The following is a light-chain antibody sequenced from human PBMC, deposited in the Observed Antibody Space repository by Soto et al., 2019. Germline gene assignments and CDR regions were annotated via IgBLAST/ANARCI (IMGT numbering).Light chain of an antibody. CDR1: SSGSVASNY. CDR3: CSHSSSITWM. V-gene: IGLV2-14*03. CDR2: EVA. J-gene: IGLJ3*02. Sequence: LSQPQSVSESPGKTVTISCTGSSGSVASNYVQWYQQHPGKAPKLIVHEVANRLSGVSGRFSGSKSGNTAFLTISGLQAEDEAVYYCCSHSSSITWMFGGGTKLTVL.